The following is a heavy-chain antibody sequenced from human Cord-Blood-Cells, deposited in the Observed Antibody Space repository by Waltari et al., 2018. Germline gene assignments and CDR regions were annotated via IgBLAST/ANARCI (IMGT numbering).Heavy chain of an antibody. V-gene: IGHV4-34*01. J-gene: IGHJ3*02. CDR3: ARGRYTRYFDI. Sequence: QVQLQQWGAGLLKPSETLSLTCAVYGGSFSGYYWSWIRQPPGKGLEWIGEINHRGSTNYNPSLKSRVTISVDTSKNQFSLKLSSVTAADTTVYYCARGRYTRYFDIWGQGTMVTVSS. CDR1: GGSFSGYY. CDR2: INHRGST. D-gene: IGHD3-16*02.